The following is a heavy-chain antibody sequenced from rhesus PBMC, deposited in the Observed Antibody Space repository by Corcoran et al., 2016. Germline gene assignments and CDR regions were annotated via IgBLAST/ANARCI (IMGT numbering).Heavy chain of an antibody. Sequence: EVQLVESGGGLVQPGGSLRLSCAASGFTFSSYGMHWVRQAPGKGLEVVAVIAKDGIKKNYADSVKYRFTISRDNFKNMLYLQMNNLKLEDTAVYYCARDTYSGYRSYGLDSWGQGVVVTVSS. J-gene: IGHJ6*01. CDR1: GFTFSSYG. D-gene: IGHD5-24*01. CDR2: IAKDGIKK. V-gene: IGHV3-54*02. CDR3: ARDTYSGYRSYGLDS.